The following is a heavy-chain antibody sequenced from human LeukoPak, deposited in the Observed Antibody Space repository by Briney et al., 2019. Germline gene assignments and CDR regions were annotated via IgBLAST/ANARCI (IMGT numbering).Heavy chain of an antibody. CDR2: IWYDGSNK. Sequence: GGSLRLSCAASGFTFSSYAMHWVRQAPGKGLEWVAVIWYDGSNKYYADSVKGRFTISRDNSKNTLYLQMNSLRAEDTAVYYCAGDYGEHYYGMDVWGQGTTVTVSS. V-gene: IGHV3-33*08. CDR3: AGDYGEHYYGMDV. D-gene: IGHD4-17*01. J-gene: IGHJ6*02. CDR1: GFTFSSYA.